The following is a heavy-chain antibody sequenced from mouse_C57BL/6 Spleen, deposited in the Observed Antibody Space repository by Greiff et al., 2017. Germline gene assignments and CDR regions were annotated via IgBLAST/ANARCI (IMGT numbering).Heavy chain of an antibody. CDR3: ARRSLLDLYFDY. J-gene: IGHJ2*01. CDR2: IPPNSGST. CDR1: GYTFTSYW. D-gene: IGHD2-10*01. V-gene: IGHV1-64*01. Sequence: QVQLQQPGAELVKPGASVKLSCKASGYTFTSYWMHWVKQRPGQGLEWIGMIPPNSGSTNYNEKFKSKATLTVDKSSSTAYMQLSSLTSEDSAVYYCARRSLLDLYFDYWGQGTTLTVSS.